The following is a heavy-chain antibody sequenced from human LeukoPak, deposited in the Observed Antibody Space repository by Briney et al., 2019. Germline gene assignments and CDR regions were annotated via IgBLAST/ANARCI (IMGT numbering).Heavy chain of an antibody. CDR1: GFTFSTYA. CDR2: ISGTGGST. V-gene: IGHV3-23*01. Sequence: GGSLRLSCAASGFTFSTYAMCWVRQAPGKGLEWVSLISGTGGSTYYADSVKGRFTISRDNSKNTLYLQMNSLRAEDTAVYYCARSSSGGYYCDYWGQGTLVTVSS. CDR3: ARSSSGGYYCDY. J-gene: IGHJ4*02. D-gene: IGHD6-19*01.